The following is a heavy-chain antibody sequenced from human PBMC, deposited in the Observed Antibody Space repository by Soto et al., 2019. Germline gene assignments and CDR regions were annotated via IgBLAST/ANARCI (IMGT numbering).Heavy chain of an antibody. V-gene: IGHV1-69*06. D-gene: IGHD2-2*01. CDR3: ASTSYCNGSSCYSRHYYGMDV. CDR1: GGTFSKYS. Sequence: QVRLVQSGAEVKKPGSSVKVSCKVSGGTFSKYSLSWVRQTPGQGLEWMGGITPFVDTSNYAQRFLGRVNITADKSTNTAFLEVSGLKSEDTALYFCASTSYCNGSSCYSRHYYGMDVWGQGTTVTVSS. CDR2: ITPFVDTS. J-gene: IGHJ6*02.